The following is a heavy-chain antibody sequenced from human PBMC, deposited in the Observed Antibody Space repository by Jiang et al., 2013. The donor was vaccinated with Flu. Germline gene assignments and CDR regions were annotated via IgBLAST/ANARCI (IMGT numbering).Heavy chain of an antibody. Sequence: SGAEVKRPGASVKVSCQASGYLFTSYLIHWVRQAPGQGLEWMGMFDPYNSRTSYAQRFQGRVSMTRDTSTTTVFMELSSLRSEDTALYYCARTYGIGQIDYWGQGTLVTVSS. V-gene: IGHV1-46*01. CDR2: FDPYNSRT. CDR1: GYLFTSYL. D-gene: IGHD3-10*01. CDR3: ARTYGIGQIDY. J-gene: IGHJ4*02.